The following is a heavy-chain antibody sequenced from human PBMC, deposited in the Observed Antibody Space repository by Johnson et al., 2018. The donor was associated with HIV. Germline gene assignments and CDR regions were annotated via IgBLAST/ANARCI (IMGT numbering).Heavy chain of an antibody. CDR1: GFNFSTYA. D-gene: IGHD6-13*01. V-gene: IGHV3-30*04. J-gene: IGHJ3*01. CDR3: AKIAAATALKDAFDF. Sequence: QVQLVESGGGVVQPGRSLRLSCAAYGFNFSTYAVHWVRQAPGQGLEWVAVISYDGTNKHYADSVKGRFTISRDNSKNTLYLQMNSLRVEDTAVYFCAKIAAATALKDAFDFWGRGTMVIVSS. CDR2: ISYDGTNK.